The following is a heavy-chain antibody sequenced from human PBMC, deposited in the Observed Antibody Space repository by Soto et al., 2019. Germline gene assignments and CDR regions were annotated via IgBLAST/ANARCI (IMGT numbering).Heavy chain of an antibody. CDR2: ISGSGSTI. Sequence: EVQLVESGGGLVRPGGSLRLSCAASGFTFSGYEMNWVRQAPGKGLEWVSYISGSGSTIYSADSVKGRFTISRYNNKDYLYLQMNSLGAEDTAVYYCARDVVVFVVIIPRPMGVWGQGTTVTVSS. J-gene: IGHJ6*02. CDR1: GFTFSGYE. V-gene: IGHV3-48*03. CDR3: ARDVVVFVVIIPRPMGV. D-gene: IGHD2-15*01.